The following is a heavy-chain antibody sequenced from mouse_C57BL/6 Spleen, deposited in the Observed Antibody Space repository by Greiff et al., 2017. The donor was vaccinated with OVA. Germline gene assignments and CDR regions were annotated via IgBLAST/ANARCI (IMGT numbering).Heavy chain of an antibody. Sequence: VQLQQPGAELVMPGASVKLSCKASGYTFTSYWMHWVKQRPGQGLEWIGEIDPSDSYTNYNQKFKGKSTLTVDKSSSTAYMQLSSLTSEDSAVYYCARWGTVVANWYFDVWGTGTTVTVSS. V-gene: IGHV1-69*01. CDR2: IDPSDSYT. D-gene: IGHD1-1*01. CDR3: ARWGTVVANWYFDV. J-gene: IGHJ1*03. CDR1: GYTFTSYW.